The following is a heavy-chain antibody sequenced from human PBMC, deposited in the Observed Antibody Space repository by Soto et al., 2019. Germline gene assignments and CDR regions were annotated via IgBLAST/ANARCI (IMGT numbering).Heavy chain of an antibody. CDR2: IIPMLAIA. CDR1: GGTFSSYA. D-gene: IGHD3-3*01. V-gene: IGHV1-69*02. J-gene: IGHJ6*03. CDR3: ASTIFGVVTHIYYYYYMDV. Sequence: QVQLVQSGAEVKKPGSSVKVSCKASGGTFSSYAISWVRQAPGQGLEWMGRIIPMLAIANHAQKFQGRVTITADKSTSTAYMELSSLRSDDTAVYYCASTIFGVVTHIYYYYYMDVWGTGTTVTVSS.